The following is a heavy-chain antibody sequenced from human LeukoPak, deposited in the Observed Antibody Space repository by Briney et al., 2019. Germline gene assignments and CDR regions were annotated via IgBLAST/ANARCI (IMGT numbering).Heavy chain of an antibody. J-gene: IGHJ4*02. CDR2: INPNSGGT. Sequence: ASVKVSCGASRYTLTGYYVHCVPRAPRQGLEGRGWINPNSGGTKDAQKFQGRVTMTRDTSISTAYMELSRLRSDDTAVYYCARSFRLLLDYWRQGTLVSVSS. D-gene: IGHD2-21*01. CDR3: ARSFRLLLDY. CDR1: RYTLTGYY. V-gene: IGHV1-2*02.